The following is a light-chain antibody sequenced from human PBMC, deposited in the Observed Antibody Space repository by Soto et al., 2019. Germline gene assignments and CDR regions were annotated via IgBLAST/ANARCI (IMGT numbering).Light chain of an antibody. CDR1: QSVSSSY. V-gene: IGKV3-20*01. CDR2: GAS. CDR3: QQYGSSPQT. Sequence: EIVLTQSPGTLSLSPGERATLSCRASQSVSSSYLAWYQQKPSQAPRLLIYGASSKATGIPDRFSGSGSGTDFTLTISRLEPEDFAVYYCQQYGSSPQTFSQGTKVEIK. J-gene: IGKJ1*01.